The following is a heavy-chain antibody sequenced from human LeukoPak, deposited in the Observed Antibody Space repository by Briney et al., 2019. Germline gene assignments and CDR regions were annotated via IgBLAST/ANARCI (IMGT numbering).Heavy chain of an antibody. J-gene: IGHJ4*02. Sequence: PSETLSLTCAVYGGSFNGYYWTWIRQTPRKGLEWIGEINHSGSTKYNPFLKSRLTISVDTSKNQFSLKLSSVTAADTAVYYCARAPMEYYDFWSGYSTWYFDYWGQGNLVTVSS. V-gene: IGHV4-34*01. CDR2: INHSGST. D-gene: IGHD3-3*01. CDR3: ARAPMEYYDFWSGYSTWYFDY. CDR1: GGSFNGYY.